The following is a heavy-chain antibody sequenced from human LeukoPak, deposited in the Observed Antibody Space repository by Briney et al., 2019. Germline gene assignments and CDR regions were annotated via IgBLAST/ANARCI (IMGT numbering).Heavy chain of an antibody. Sequence: GRSLRLSCAASGFTFSSYDMHWVRQAPGKGLEWVSVISYDGGNKYYADSVKGRFTISRGNSKNTLYLKMNSLRAEDTAVYYCAKDRIVGAGGGFEYFQHWGQGTLVTVSS. CDR3: AKDRIVGAGGGFEYFQH. CDR1: GFTFSSYD. D-gene: IGHD1-26*01. V-gene: IGHV3-30*18. J-gene: IGHJ1*01. CDR2: ISYDGGNK.